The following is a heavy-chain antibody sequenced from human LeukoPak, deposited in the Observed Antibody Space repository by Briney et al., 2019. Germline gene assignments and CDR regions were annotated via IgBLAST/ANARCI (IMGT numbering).Heavy chain of an antibody. V-gene: IGHV4-30-4*01. CDR1: GGSISSGDYY. D-gene: IGHD3-10*01. Sequence: ETSETLSLTCTVSGGSISSGDYYWSWIRQPPGKGLEWIGYIYYGGSTYYNPSLKSRVTISVDTSKNQFSLKLSSVTAADTAVYYCARALYGSVTLDYWGQGTLVTVSS. J-gene: IGHJ4*02. CDR3: ARALYGSVTLDY. CDR2: IYYGGST.